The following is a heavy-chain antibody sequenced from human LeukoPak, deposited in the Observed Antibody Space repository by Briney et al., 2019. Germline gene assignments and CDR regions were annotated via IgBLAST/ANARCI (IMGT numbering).Heavy chain of an antibody. CDR1: GFTLSYYW. D-gene: IGHD1-1*01. V-gene: IGHV3-7*01. CDR2: IQEDGSNR. J-gene: IGHJ3*02. CDR3: AREARGTRAAFDI. Sequence: GGSLRLSCAASGFTLSYYWMSWVRQAPGKGLEWVANIQEDGSNRYYVGSVKGRFTISRDNAKNSVYLQMNSLRAEDTAVYYCAREARGTRAAFDIWGQGTMITVS.